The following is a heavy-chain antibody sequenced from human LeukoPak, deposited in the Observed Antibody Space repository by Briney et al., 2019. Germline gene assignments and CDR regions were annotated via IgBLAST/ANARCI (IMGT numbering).Heavy chain of an antibody. CDR1: GGSLSGYY. V-gene: IGHV4-34*01. D-gene: IGHD6-13*01. CDR3: ARGTPRIAAVDY. CDR2: INHSGST. Sequence: PSETLSLTCAVYGGSLSGYYWSWIRQPPGKGLEWIGEINHSGSTNYNPSLKSRVTISVDTSKNQFSLKLSSVTAADTAVYYCARGTPRIAAVDYWGQGTLVTVSS. J-gene: IGHJ4*02.